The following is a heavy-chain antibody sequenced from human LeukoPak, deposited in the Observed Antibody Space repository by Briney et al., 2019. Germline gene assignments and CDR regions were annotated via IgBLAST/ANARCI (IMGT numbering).Heavy chain of an antibody. Sequence: PGGSLRLSCAASGFTFSSYWMHWVRQAPGKGLVWVSRINTDGSTTSYADSVKGRYTISRDNAKNTLYLQMNSLRAEDTAVYYCASSNYYDSSSEGSFDYWGQGTLVTVSS. CDR3: ASSNYYDSSSEGSFDY. CDR2: INTDGSTT. V-gene: IGHV3-74*01. D-gene: IGHD3-22*01. J-gene: IGHJ4*02. CDR1: GFTFSSYW.